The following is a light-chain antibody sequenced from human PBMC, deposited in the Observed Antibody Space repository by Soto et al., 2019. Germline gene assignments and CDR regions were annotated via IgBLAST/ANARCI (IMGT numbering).Light chain of an antibody. Sequence: EIVLTQSPGTLSLSPGERATLSCRASQSVSNNYLAWYQQKPGQAPRLIIYGASKGATGIPDRFSGSGSGTELTLTMSRLHPEDFAVYYCEQYGSSGTFGQGTKVDIK. CDR3: EQYGSSGT. CDR2: GAS. CDR1: QSVSNNY. J-gene: IGKJ1*01. V-gene: IGKV3-20*01.